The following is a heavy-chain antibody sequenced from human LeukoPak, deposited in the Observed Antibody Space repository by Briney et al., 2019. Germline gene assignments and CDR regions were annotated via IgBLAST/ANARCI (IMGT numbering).Heavy chain of an antibody. CDR2: ISSSSSYI. V-gene: IGHV3-21*01. D-gene: IGHD5-18*01. CDR1: GFXFSSYS. CDR3: ARARGGYTYADY. Sequence: GGSLRLSCAASGFXFSSYSINWVRQAPGKGLEWVSSISSSSSYIYYADSVKGRFTISRDNAKNTLYLQMNSLRAEDTAVYYCARARGGYTYADYWGQGTLVTVSS. J-gene: IGHJ4*02.